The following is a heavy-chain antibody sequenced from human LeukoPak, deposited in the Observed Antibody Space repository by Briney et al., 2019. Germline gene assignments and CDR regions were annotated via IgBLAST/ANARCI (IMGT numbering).Heavy chain of an antibody. CDR3: ARGSSLAAAARGFDY. Sequence: GGSLRLSCAASGFTVSTNYMGWVRQAPGKGLDWVSVIYSGGGAYYADSVKDRFTIFRDTSKSTLYLQMNSLRPEDTAVYYCARGSSLAAAARGFDYWGQGTLVTVSS. V-gene: IGHV3-66*02. J-gene: IGHJ4*02. CDR2: IYSGGGA. D-gene: IGHD6-25*01. CDR1: GFTVSTNY.